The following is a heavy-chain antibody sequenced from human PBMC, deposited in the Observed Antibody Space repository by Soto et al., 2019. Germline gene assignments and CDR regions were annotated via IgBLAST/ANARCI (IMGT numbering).Heavy chain of an antibody. Sequence: PGGSLRLSCAASGFTFSDYYMSWIRQAPGKGLEWVSYISSSGSTIYYADSVKGRFTIPGDNAKNSLYLQMNSLRAEDTAVYYCARDIVVVVAANDNWFDPWGQGTLVTVSS. CDR3: ARDIVVVVAANDNWFDP. D-gene: IGHD2-15*01. CDR1: GFTFSDYY. J-gene: IGHJ5*02. V-gene: IGHV3-11*01. CDR2: ISSSGSTI.